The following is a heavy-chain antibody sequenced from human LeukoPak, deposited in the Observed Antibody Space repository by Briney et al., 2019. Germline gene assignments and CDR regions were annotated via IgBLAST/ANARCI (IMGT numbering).Heavy chain of an antibody. Sequence: PGRSLRLSCAASGFTFSSYGMHWVRQAPGKGLEWVAVISYDGSNLDYADSVKGRFTISRDNAKNSLYLQMSSLRVEDTAVYYCASWAGNTQSDSWSGPFDYWGQGTLVTVSS. CDR2: ISYDGSNL. J-gene: IGHJ4*02. V-gene: IGHV3-30-3*01. CDR3: ASWAGNTQSDSWSGPFDY. D-gene: IGHD3-3*01. CDR1: GFTFSSYG.